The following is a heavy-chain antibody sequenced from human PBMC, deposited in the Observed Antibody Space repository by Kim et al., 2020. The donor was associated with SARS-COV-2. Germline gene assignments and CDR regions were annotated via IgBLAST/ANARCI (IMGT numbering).Heavy chain of an antibody. V-gene: IGHV3-7*01. Sequence: GGSLRLSCTASGFTFSGSWMNWVRQAPGKGLEWVAYIKPDGSEKYYVDSVKGRFTISRDNAKNSLYLQMNNLRAEDTAVFYCVRTLDFWGQGTLVTVSS. J-gene: IGHJ4*02. CDR2: IKPDGSEK. CDR1: GFTFSGSW. CDR3: VRTLDF.